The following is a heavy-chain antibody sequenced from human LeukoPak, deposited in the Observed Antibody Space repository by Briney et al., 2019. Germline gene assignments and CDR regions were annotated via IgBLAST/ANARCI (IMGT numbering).Heavy chain of an antibody. CDR3: ARVAAAGDEADY. CDR1: GGSFSGYY. V-gene: IGHV4-34*01. CDR2: INHSGST. D-gene: IGHD6-13*01. Sequence: SETLSLTCAVYGGSFSGYYWSWIRQPPGKGLEWIGEINHSGSTNYNPSLKSRVTISVDTSKNQFSLKLSSVTAADTAVYYCARVAAAGDEADYWGQGTLVTVSS. J-gene: IGHJ4*02.